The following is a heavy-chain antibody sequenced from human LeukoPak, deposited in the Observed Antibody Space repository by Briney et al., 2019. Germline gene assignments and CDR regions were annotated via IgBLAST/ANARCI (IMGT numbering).Heavy chain of an antibody. D-gene: IGHD6-13*01. CDR1: GYTFTGYY. CDR3: ARDRAPDSSSLLYFDY. CDR2: INPNSGGT. V-gene: IGHV1-2*02. Sequence: ASVKVSCKASGYTFTGYYMHWVRQAPGQGLEWMGWINPNSGGTNYAQKFQGRVTMTRDTSISTAYMELSRLRSDDTAVYYCARDRAPDSSSLLYFDYWGQGTLVTVSS. J-gene: IGHJ4*02.